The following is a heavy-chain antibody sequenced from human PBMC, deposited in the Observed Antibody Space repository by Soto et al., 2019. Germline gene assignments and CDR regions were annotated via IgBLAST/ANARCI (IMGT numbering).Heavy chain of an antibody. CDR1: GFTFRNYN. D-gene: IGHD2-21*01. CDR3: ARDIASPGGDYFDS. CDR2: ISTGGAYM. Sequence: EVQLLESGGGLVKAGGSLRLFCTASGFTFRNYNMNWVRQAPGKGLEWVSSISTGGAYMFYADSVKGRFTISRDNAQNSLFLQIGSPRAEDTAVYSCARDIASPGGDYFDSWGQCTLVTVSS. V-gene: IGHV3-21*06. J-gene: IGHJ4*02.